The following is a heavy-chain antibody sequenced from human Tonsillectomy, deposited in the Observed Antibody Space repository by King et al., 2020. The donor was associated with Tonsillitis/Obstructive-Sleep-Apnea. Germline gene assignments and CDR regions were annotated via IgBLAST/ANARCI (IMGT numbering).Heavy chain of an antibody. CDR1: GGSISSYY. CDR2: IYYSGST. D-gene: IGHD3-22*01. CDR3: AGDYYDSSGYLIPLDY. J-gene: IGHJ4*02. V-gene: IGHV4-59*01. Sequence: QLPESGPGLVKPSETLSLTCTVSGGSISSYYWSWIRPPPGKGLEWIGYIYYSGSTNYNPSLKSRVTISVDTSKNQFSLKLSSVTAADTAVYYCAGDYYDSSGYLIPLDYWGQGTLVTVSS.